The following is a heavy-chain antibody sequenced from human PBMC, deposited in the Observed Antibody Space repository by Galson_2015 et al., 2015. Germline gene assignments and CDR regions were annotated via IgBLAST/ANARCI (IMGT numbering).Heavy chain of an antibody. V-gene: IGHV1-69*13. J-gene: IGHJ6*02. CDR1: GGTFSSYA. CDR3: ARGIVVVPAAVTHLVDKTNYYYYGMDV. D-gene: IGHD2-2*01. CDR2: IIPIFGTA. Sequence: SVKVSCKASGGTFSSYAISWVRQAPGQGLEWMGGIIPIFGTANYAQKFQGRITITADESTSTAYMELSSLRSEDTAVYYCARGIVVVPAAVTHLVDKTNYYYYGMDVWGQGTTVTVSS.